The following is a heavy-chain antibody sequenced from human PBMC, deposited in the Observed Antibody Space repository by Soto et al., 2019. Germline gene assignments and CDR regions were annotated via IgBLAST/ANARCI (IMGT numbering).Heavy chain of an antibody. CDR2: FDPEDGET. J-gene: IGHJ4*02. V-gene: IGHV1-24*01. CDR3: ATVSWWSGTTDDY. D-gene: IGHD2-15*01. Sequence: SSVKVSCKVSGYTLTELSMHWVRQAPGKGLEWMGGFDPEDGETIYAQKFQGRVTMTEDTSTDTAYMELSSLRSEDTAVYYCATVSWWSGTTDDYWGQRTLVTASS. CDR1: GYTLTELS.